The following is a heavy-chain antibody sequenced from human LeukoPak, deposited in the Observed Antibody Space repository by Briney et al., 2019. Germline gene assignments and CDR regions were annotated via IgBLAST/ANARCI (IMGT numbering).Heavy chain of an antibody. V-gene: IGHV4-59*08. Sequence: SETLSLTCTVSGGSISSYYWSWIRQPPGKGLEWIGYIYYSGSTNYNPSLKSRVTISVDTSKNQFSLKLSSVTAADTAVYYCARHLYSSGWYDWFDPWGQGTLVTVSS. J-gene: IGHJ5*02. CDR3: ARHLYSSGWYDWFDP. D-gene: IGHD6-19*01. CDR1: GGSISSYY. CDR2: IYYSGST.